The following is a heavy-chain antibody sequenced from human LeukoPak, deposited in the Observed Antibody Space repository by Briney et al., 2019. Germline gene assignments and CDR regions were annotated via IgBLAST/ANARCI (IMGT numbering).Heavy chain of an antibody. CDR3: ASGDDFWSGYGFDY. CDR2: INHSGST. D-gene: IGHD3-3*01. V-gene: IGHV4-34*01. J-gene: IGHJ4*02. Sequence: SETLSLTCAVYGGSFSGYYWSWIRQPPGKGLEWIGEINHSGSTNYNPSLKSRVTISVDTSKNQFSLKLSSVTAADTAVYYCASGDDFWSGYGFDYWGQGTLVTVSS. CDR1: GGSFSGYY.